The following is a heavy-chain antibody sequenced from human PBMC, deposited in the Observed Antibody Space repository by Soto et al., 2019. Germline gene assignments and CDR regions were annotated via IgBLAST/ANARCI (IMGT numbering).Heavy chain of an antibody. CDR3: ASLNYGDFDY. CDR1: GGSISSSSYY. J-gene: IGHJ4*02. D-gene: IGHD4-17*01. Sequence: SETLSFTCTVSGGSISSSSYYWGWIRQPPGKGLEWIGSIYYSGSTYYNPSLKSRVTISVDTSKNQFSLKLSSVTAADTAVYYCASLNYGDFDYWGQGTLVTVSS. V-gene: IGHV4-39*01. CDR2: IYYSGST.